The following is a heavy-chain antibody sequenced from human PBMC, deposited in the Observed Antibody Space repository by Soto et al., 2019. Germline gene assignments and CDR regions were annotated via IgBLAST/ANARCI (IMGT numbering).Heavy chain of an antibody. J-gene: IGHJ5*02. Sequence: GGSLRLSCAASGFTFSSYSMNWVRQAPGKGLEWVSSISSSSSYIYYADSVKGRFTISRDNAKNSLYLQMNSLRAEDTAVYYCARDLIILQLERRGINWFDPWGQGTLVTVSS. V-gene: IGHV3-21*01. CDR1: GFTFSSYS. D-gene: IGHD1-1*01. CDR2: ISSSSSYI. CDR3: ARDLIILQLERRGINWFDP.